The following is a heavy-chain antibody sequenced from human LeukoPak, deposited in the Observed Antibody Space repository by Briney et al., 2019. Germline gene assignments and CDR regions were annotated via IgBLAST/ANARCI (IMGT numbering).Heavy chain of an antibody. V-gene: IGHV3-48*01. Sequence: GGSLRLSCAASGFTFSSYSMNWVRQAPGKGLEWVSYISSSSSTIYYADSVKGRFTISRDNAKNSLYLQMNSLRAEDTAVYYCARDKQVVVGATTAYDYWGQGTLVTVSS. D-gene: IGHD1-26*01. J-gene: IGHJ4*02. CDR2: ISSSSSTI. CDR1: GFTFSSYS. CDR3: ARDKQVVVGATTAYDY.